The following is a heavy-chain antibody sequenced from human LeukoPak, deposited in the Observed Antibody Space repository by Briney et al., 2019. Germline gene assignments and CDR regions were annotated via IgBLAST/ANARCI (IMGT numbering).Heavy chain of an antibody. J-gene: IGHJ5*02. CDR1: GGSISSYY. D-gene: IGHD5-12*01. Sequence: KPSETLSLTCTVSGGSISSYYWSWIRQPAGKGLEWIGRIYTSGSTNYNPSLKSRVTMSVDTSKNQFSLKLSSVTAADTAVYYCARDRRQATGDWFDPWGQGTLVTVSS. V-gene: IGHV4-4*07. CDR2: IYTSGST. CDR3: ARDRRQATGDWFDP.